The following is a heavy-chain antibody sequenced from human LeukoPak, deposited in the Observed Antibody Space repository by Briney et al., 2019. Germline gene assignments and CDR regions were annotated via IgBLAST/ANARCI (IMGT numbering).Heavy chain of an antibody. CDR3: ARVGLPYYYGSGSYSPASNAFDI. D-gene: IGHD3-10*01. CDR2: INHSGST. V-gene: IGHV4-34*01. CDR1: GGSFSGYY. Sequence: SETLSLTCAVYGGSFSGYYWSWIRQPPGKGLEWIGEINHSGSTNYNPSLKSRVTISVETSKNQFSLKLSSVTAADTAVYYCARVGLPYYYGSGSYSPASNAFDIWGQGTMVTVSS. J-gene: IGHJ3*02.